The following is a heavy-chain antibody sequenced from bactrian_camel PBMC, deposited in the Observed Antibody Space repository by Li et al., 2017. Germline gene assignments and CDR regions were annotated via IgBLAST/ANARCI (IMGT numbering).Heavy chain of an antibody. J-gene: IGHJ4*01. Sequence: HVQLVESGGGAVQTGGSLTLSCVISGDIPSSYCMGWVRQAPGKDRESVATMYKDGTIRYADFAKGRFTISQDNDKNTLYLEMNSLKTEDTAVYYCAAKCKTRRLGSWGIYGDNWGQGTQVTVS. CDR1: GDIPSSYC. CDR3: AAKCKTRRLGSWGIYGDN. D-gene: IGHD5*01. V-gene: IGHV3S53*01. CDR2: MYKDGTI.